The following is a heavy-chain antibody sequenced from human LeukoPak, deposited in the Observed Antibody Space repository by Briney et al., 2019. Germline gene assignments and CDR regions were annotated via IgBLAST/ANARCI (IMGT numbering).Heavy chain of an antibody. J-gene: IGHJ4*02. CDR3: AKVDIVATIDAGRLADY. CDR2: ISNDGSNK. Sequence: GGSLRLSCAASGFTFSSYGMQWFRQAPDKGLEWVAAISNDGSNKYYADSVKGRFTISRDNSKNTLYLQMNSLRAEDTAVYYCAKVDIVATIDAGRLADYWGQGTLVTVSS. CDR1: GFTFSSYG. D-gene: IGHD5-12*01. V-gene: IGHV3-30*18.